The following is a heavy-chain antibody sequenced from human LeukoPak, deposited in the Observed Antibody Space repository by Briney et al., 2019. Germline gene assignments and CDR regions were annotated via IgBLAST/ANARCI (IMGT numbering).Heavy chain of an antibody. CDR3: ARSTSGGYYFDY. CDR1: GYSFSTYW. J-gene: IGHJ4*02. Sequence: GESLKISCKGSGYSFSTYWIGWVRQMPGKGLEWMGIIYPSDSNIRHSPSFQGQVIISVDKSIGTAYLQWSRLKASDTAMYYCARSTSGGYYFDYWGQGTLVTVSS. V-gene: IGHV5-51*01. CDR2: IYPSDSNI. D-gene: IGHD1-26*01.